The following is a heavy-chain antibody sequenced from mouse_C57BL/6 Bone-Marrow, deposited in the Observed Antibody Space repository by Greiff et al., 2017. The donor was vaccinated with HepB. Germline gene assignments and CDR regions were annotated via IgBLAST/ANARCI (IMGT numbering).Heavy chain of an antibody. J-gene: IGHJ4*01. CDR1: GFTFSSYG. Sequence: DVQLQESGGDLVKPGGSLKLSCAASGFTFSSYGMSWVRQTPDKRLEWVATISSGGSYTYYPDSVKGRFTISRDNAKNTLYLQMSSLKSEDTAMYYCARQLRRSYAMDYWGQGTSVTVSS. D-gene: IGHD2-4*01. CDR3: ARQLRRSYAMDY. CDR2: ISSGGSYT. V-gene: IGHV5-6*01.